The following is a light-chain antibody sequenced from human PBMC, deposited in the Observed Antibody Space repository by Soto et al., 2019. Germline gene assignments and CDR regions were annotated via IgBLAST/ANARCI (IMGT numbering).Light chain of an antibody. J-gene: IGLJ1*01. V-gene: IGLV3-21*04. CDR3: QVWDIMTDNYV. Sequence: SYELTQPPSVSVAPEKTATITCGGNNIGNKRVHWYRQKPGQAPVLLISYDSDRPSGIPERFSGSNSENTATLTISRVEAGDEADYYCQVWDIMTDNYVFGSETKVTVL. CDR2: YDS. CDR1: NIGNKR.